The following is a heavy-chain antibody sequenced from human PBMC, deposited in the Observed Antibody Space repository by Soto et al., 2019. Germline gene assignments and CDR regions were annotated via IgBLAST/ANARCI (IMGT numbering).Heavy chain of an antibody. J-gene: IGHJ4*02. Sequence: QVQLQESGPGLVRPSETLSLTCTVSGGSISSGDFYWAWIRQPPGKGLEWIGYIRFSGSTNYNPSLKSRVTFSVDTSKNQFFLKMNSVTAADTAVYHCARGALGYCSGGSCYRYFDYWGQGTLVTVSS. CDR2: IRFSGST. V-gene: IGHV4-61*08. CDR1: GGSISSGDFY. CDR3: ARGALGYCSGGSCYRYFDY. D-gene: IGHD2-15*01.